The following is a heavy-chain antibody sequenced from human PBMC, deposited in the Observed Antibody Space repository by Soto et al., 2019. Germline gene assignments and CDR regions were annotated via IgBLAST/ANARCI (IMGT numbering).Heavy chain of an antibody. V-gene: IGHV4-34*01. CDR3: RSILVGAFDF. Sequence: NPSETLSLTCPVYGGSFNDFFWTWVRQLPGIGREWVGDIHHRGSTSYNRSLKSQAPISLDTSKNQFSLSLSSGTAADTAMYYLRSILVGAFDFWGQGALVTASS. CDR2: IHHRGST. J-gene: IGHJ4*02. CDR1: GGSFNDFF. D-gene: IGHD1-26*01.